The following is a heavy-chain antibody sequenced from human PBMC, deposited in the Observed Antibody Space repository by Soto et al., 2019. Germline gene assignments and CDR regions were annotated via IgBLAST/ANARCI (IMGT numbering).Heavy chain of an antibody. D-gene: IGHD3-10*01. CDR1: WGSCRGYG. V-gene: IGHV4-34*01. CDR2: INDSGST. J-gene: IGHJ4*02. CDR3: SRAGDAIRGFSRFWAY. Sequence: VEWGSCRGYGGSCIRQPPGKGPEWIGEINDSGSTKYDVSLKSRVTISVDTSKNQFSLKLSSVTAADTAVYYGSRAGDAIRGFSRFWAYWVKGTSVTV.